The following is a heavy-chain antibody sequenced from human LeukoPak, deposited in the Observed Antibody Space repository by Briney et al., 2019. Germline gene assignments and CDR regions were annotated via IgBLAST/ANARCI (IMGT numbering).Heavy chain of an antibody. CDR3: AMCGYSYGYYFDY. CDR2: INPNSGDT. CDR1: GYTFTGYY. Sequence: EASVKVSCKASGYTFTGYYMYWVRQAPGQGLEWMGWINPNSGDTNYAHRFQGRVTVTRDTSFSTAYMELSRLRSDDTAVHYCAMCGYSYGYYFDYWGQGTLVTVSS. V-gene: IGHV1-2*02. D-gene: IGHD5-18*01. J-gene: IGHJ4*02.